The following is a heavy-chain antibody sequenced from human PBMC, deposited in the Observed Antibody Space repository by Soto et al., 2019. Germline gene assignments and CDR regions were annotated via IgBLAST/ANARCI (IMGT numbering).Heavy chain of an antibody. CDR3: ARDRYYDNSRRYYYYYGMDV. CDR2: IFYSGST. D-gene: IGHD3-22*01. CDR1: GTSINSYY. Sequence: SETLSLTCTVSGTSINSYYWSWIRQPPGKGLEWIGYIFYSGSTNYNPSLKSRVTVSVDTSKNQFSLKLSSVTAADTAVYYCARDRYYDNSRRYYYYYGMDVWGQGTTVTVSS. J-gene: IGHJ6*02. V-gene: IGHV4-59*01.